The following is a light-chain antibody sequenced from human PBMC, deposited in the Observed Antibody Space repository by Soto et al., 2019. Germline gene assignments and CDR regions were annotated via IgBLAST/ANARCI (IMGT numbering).Light chain of an antibody. J-gene: IGKJ1*01. CDR3: QQYGGSPRT. Sequence: EIVLTQSPGTLSLSPGERATLSCRASQSLSSRSLAWYQHIRGRAPRLLIHDASIRATGIPDRSSGSGSGTDFTLTISRLEPEDFAVYYCQQYGGSPRTFGQGTRWIS. CDR2: DAS. V-gene: IGKV3-20*01. CDR1: QSLSSRS.